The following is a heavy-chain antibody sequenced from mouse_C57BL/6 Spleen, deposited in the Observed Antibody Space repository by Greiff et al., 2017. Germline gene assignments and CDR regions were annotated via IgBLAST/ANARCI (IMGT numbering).Heavy chain of an antibody. J-gene: IGHJ3*01. CDR1: GYAFTNYL. Sequence: QVQLQQSGAELVRPGTSVKVSCKASGYAFTNYLIEWVKQRPGQGLEWIGVINPGSGGTNYNEKFKGKATLPADKSSSTAYMQLSSLTSEDSAVYFCARANYYGSSPAWFAYWGQGTLVTVSA. V-gene: IGHV1-54*01. D-gene: IGHD1-1*01. CDR3: ARANYYGSSPAWFAY. CDR2: INPGSGGT.